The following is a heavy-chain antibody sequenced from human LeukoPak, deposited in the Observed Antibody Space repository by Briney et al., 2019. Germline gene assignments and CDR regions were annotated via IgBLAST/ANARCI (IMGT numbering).Heavy chain of an antibody. J-gene: IGHJ4*02. Sequence: GGSLRLSCAASGFTFSDYYMSWIRQAPGKGLEWISYISSSGSTIYYAASVKGRFTISRDNAKNSLYLQMNSLRAEDTAVYYCARLLVYNSGGEAFDYWGPGTLVTVSS. CDR1: GFTFSDYY. V-gene: IGHV3-11*04. CDR2: ISSSGSTI. CDR3: ARLLVYNSGGEAFDY. D-gene: IGHD3-10*01.